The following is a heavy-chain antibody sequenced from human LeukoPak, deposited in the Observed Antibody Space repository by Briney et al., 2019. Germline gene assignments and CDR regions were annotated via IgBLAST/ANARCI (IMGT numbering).Heavy chain of an antibody. Sequence: ASVKVSCKASGYTFTSYGISWVRQAPGQGLEWMGWISAYNGNTNYAQKVQGRVTMTTDTSTSTAYMELRSLRSEDTAVYYCARDKGGGSWDNFDYWGQGTLVTVSS. V-gene: IGHV1-18*01. CDR3: ARDKGGGSWDNFDY. CDR1: GYTFTSYG. CDR2: ISAYNGNT. J-gene: IGHJ4*02. D-gene: IGHD2-15*01.